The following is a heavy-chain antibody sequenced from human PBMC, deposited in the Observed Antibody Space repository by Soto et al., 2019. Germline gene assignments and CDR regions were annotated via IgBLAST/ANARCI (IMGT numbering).Heavy chain of an antibody. CDR3: ARDGWSYYDSSRYYYRWFDP. D-gene: IGHD3-22*01. V-gene: IGHV1-69*13. CDR1: GGTFSSYA. J-gene: IGHJ5*02. Sequence: SVKVSCKASGGTFSSYAISWVRQAPGQGLEWMGGIIPIFGTANYAQKFQGRVTITADESTSTAYMELSSLRSEDTAVYYCARDGWSYYDSSRYYYRWFDPWGQGTLVTAPQ. CDR2: IIPIFGTA.